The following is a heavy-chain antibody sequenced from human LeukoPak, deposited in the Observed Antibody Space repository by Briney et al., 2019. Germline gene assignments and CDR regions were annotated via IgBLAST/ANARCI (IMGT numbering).Heavy chain of an antibody. Sequence: PGGSPRLSCAASGFTFSSYAVHWVRQAPGKGLEYVSAITSDGGRTYYANSVKGRFTISRDNSKNTLYLQMGSLRAEDMAVYYCARSRGLDVHYYYYMDVWGKGTTVTVSS. J-gene: IGHJ6*03. V-gene: IGHV3-64*01. CDR1: GFTFSSYA. CDR2: ITSDGGRT. CDR3: ARSRGLDVHYYYYMDV. D-gene: IGHD3-10*01.